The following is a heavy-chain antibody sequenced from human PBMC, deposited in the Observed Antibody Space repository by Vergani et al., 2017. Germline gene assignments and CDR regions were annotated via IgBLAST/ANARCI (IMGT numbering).Heavy chain of an antibody. V-gene: IGHV3-7*01. CDR1: GFTFSSYW. CDR3: ANAVSAGKGGVAYFGMDV. D-gene: IGHD3-16*01. J-gene: IGHJ6*01. CDR2: IKQDGSEK. Sequence: EVQLVDSGGGLVQPGGSLRLSCAASGFTFSSYWMRWVRQAPGKGLEWVANIKQDGSEKYYVDSVKGRFTISRDNAKNSLYLQMNSLRAEDTAVYYCANAVSAGKGGVAYFGMDVWGRGSKV.